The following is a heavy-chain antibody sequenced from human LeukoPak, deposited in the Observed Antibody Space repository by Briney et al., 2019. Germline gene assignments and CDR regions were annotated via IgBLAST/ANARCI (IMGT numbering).Heavy chain of an antibody. CDR2: IRYDGSNK. CDR3: AKDKGAYCGGDCYGTFDY. J-gene: IGHJ4*02. D-gene: IGHD2-21*01. CDR1: GFTFSSYG. Sequence: GGSLRLSCAASGFTFSSYGMHWVRQAPGKGLEWVAFIRYDGSNKYYADSVKGRFTISRDNSKNTLYLQMNSLRAEDTAVYYCAKDKGAYCGGDCYGTFDYWGQGTLVTVSS. V-gene: IGHV3-30*02.